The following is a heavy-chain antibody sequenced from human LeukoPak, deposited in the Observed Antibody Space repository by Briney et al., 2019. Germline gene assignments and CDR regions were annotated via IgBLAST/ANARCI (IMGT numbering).Heavy chain of an antibody. D-gene: IGHD3-22*01. J-gene: IGHJ4*02. CDR2: ISAYNGNT. Sequence: ASVKVSCKASGYTFTSYGISWVRQAPGQGLEWMGWISAYNGNTNYAQKLQGRVTMTTDTSASTAYMELRSLRSDDTAVYYCARDLVYCDSSGYRLGFDYWGQGTLVTVSS. CDR3: ARDLVYCDSSGYRLGFDY. CDR1: GYTFTSYG. V-gene: IGHV1-18*01.